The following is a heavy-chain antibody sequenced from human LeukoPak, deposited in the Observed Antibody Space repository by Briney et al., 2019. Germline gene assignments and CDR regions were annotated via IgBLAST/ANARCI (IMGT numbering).Heavy chain of an antibody. CDR1: GGSISSYY. CDR3: ARDSGDSSGYTFDY. Sequence: PSETLSLTCTVSGGSISSYYWSWIRQPPAKGLEWIGYIYYSGSTNYNPSLKSRVTISVDTSKNQFSLKLSSVTAADTAVYYCARDSGDSSGYTFDYWGQGTLVTVSS. J-gene: IGHJ4*02. V-gene: IGHV4-59*01. D-gene: IGHD3-22*01. CDR2: IYYSGST.